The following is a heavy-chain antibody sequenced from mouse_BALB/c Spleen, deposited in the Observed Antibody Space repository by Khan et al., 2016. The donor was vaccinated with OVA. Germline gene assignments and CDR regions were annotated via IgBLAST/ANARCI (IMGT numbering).Heavy chain of an antibody. CDR3: ARLGNS. V-gene: IGHV5-6*01. D-gene: IGHD2-1*01. CDR2: TTSGGSYT. CDR1: GFTFSSYG. Sequence: EVALVESGGDLVKPGGSLKLSCAASGFTFSSYGMSWVRQTPDKRLEWVATTTSGGSYTYYPDSVKGRFTISRDNDKNTLYLQMTRLKSEDTAMYYCARLGNSWGQGTLVTVSA. J-gene: IGHJ3*01.